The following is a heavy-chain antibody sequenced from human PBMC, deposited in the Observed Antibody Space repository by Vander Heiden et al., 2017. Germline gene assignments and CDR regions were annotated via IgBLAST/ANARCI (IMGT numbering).Heavy chain of an antibody. J-gene: IGHJ4*01. CDR1: GFTFITYA. CDR3: AIKCATSWANIDY. Sequence: QVQLVESGGGVVQPGGSLALPCAASGFTFITYAIHWVRRHPGEGLEWVTVISSDGINKYYADAVKGRFAISRDNAGSTVYLQMNRMRTEDTAVYYYAIKCATSWANIDYWGHGTMVTVYS. CDR2: ISSDGINK. V-gene: IGHV3-30*09.